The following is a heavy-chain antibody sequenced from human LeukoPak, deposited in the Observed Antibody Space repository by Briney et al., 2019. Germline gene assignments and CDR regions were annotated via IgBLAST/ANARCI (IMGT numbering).Heavy chain of an antibody. CDR2: SGTAGDT. V-gene: IGHV3-13*01. Sequence: GGSLRLSCAASGFTFSTYDIHWVRQTTGRGLEWVSASGTAGDTYYVDSVKGRFTISRENAKNPLFLQMNSLGAGDTAVYYCVRGIVRRGYFDYWGQGALVTVSS. CDR3: VRGIVRRGYFDY. J-gene: IGHJ4*02. D-gene: IGHD3-16*02. CDR1: GFTFSTYD.